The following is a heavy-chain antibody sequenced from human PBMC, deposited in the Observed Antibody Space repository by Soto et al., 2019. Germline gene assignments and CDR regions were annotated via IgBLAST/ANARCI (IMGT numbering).Heavy chain of an antibody. V-gene: IGHV4-39*01. Sequence: QLQLQESGPGLVKPSETLSLTCTVSGGSISSSSYYWGWIRQPPGKGLEWIGSIYYSGSTYYNPSLKSRVTISVDPSKNQFSLKLSSVTAADTAVYYCARLGISNFWSGYYDTERGDYYYMDVWGKGTTVTVSS. D-gene: IGHD3-3*01. CDR3: ARLGISNFWSGYYDTERGDYYYMDV. CDR2: IYYSGST. J-gene: IGHJ6*03. CDR1: GGSISSSSYY.